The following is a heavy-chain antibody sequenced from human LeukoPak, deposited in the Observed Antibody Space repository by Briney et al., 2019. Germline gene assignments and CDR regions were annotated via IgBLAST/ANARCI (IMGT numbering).Heavy chain of an antibody. D-gene: IGHD4-17*01. CDR1: GGSISSSSYY. CDR2: IYYSGST. CDR3: ARLWIGKTTATN. V-gene: IGHV4-39*01. Sequence: SETLSLTCTVSGGSISSSSYYWGWIRQPPGKGLEWIGSIYYSGSTYYNPSLKSRVTISVDTSKNQFSLKLSSVTAADTAVYYCARLWIGKTTATNWGQGTLVTVSS. J-gene: IGHJ4*02.